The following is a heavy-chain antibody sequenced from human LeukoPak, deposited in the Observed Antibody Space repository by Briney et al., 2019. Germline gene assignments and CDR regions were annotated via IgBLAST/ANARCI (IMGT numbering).Heavy chain of an antibody. CDR2: INHSGST. CDR3: ARGFSLWLVRGGDY. Sequence: TASETLSLTCAVYGGSFSGYYWSWIRQPPGKGLEWIGEINHSGSTNYNPSLKSRVTISVDTSKNQFSLKLSSVTAADTAVYYCARGFSLWLVRGGDYWGQGTLVTVSS. V-gene: IGHV4-34*01. CDR1: GGSFSGYY. D-gene: IGHD6-19*01. J-gene: IGHJ4*02.